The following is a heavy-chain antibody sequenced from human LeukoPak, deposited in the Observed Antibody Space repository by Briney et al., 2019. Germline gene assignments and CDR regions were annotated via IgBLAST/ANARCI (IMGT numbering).Heavy chain of an antibody. CDR2: ISSSGSTI. D-gene: IGHD6-19*01. V-gene: IGHV3-48*03. Sequence: PGGSLRLSCAASGFTFSSYEMNWVRQAPGKGLEWVSYISSSGSTIYYADSVKGRFTISRDNAKNSLYLQMNSLRAEDTAVYYCARDNPWLVQGFDYWGQGTLVTVSS. CDR1: GFTFSSYE. J-gene: IGHJ4*02. CDR3: ARDNPWLVQGFDY.